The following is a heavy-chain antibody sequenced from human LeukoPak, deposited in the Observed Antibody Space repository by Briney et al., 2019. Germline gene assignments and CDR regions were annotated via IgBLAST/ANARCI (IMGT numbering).Heavy chain of an antibody. D-gene: IGHD2-2*01. CDR3: ARTYCSTTACPFDY. V-gene: IGHV4-59*08. Sequence: PSETLSLTCTVSGGSISSYYWSWIRQPPGKGLEWLGFIYYTGSTNYNPSLKRRVTISVDTSKNQFSLKLTSVTAADTAVYYCARTYCSTTACPFDYWGQGTLVTVSS. CDR1: GGSISSYY. J-gene: IGHJ4*02. CDR2: IYYTGST.